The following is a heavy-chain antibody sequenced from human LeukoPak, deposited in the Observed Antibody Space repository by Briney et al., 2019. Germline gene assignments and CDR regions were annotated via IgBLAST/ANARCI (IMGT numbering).Heavy chain of an antibody. CDR1: GGSINNYN. Sequence: SETLSLTCTVSGGSINNYNWNWIRQPAGKGLEWIGRFYTSGSINYNPSLKSRATMSVDTSKNQISLKLTSVTAADTAVYYCARDGGIAVVGSRFDPWGQGALVTVSS. CDR2: FYTSGSI. V-gene: IGHV4-4*07. D-gene: IGHD6-19*01. CDR3: ARDGGIAVVGSRFDP. J-gene: IGHJ5*02.